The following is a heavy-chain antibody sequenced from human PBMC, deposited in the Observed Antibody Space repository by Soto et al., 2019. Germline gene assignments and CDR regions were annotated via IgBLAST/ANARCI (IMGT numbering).Heavy chain of an antibody. J-gene: IGHJ3*02. D-gene: IGHD2-21*02. CDR3: ARPLVVTAGPNAFDI. CDR2: IYPGDSDT. CDR1: GYSFTSYW. V-gene: IGHV5-51*01. Sequence: GESLKISCKGSGYSFTSYWIDWVRQMPGKGLEWMGIIYPGDSDTRYSPSFQGQVTISADKSISTAYLQWSSLKASDTAMYYCARPLVVTAGPNAFDIWGQGTMVTVSS.